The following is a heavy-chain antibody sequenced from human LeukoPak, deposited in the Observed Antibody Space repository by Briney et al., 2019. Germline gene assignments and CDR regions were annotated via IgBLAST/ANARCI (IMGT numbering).Heavy chain of an antibody. CDR1: GFIFSDHY. Sequence: GGPLRLSCAASGFIFSDHYMDWVRQAPGKGLEWVGRAKNKINSYTTMYAASVKDRFTISRDDSKNSLYLQMNSLKTEDTAVYYCASNPRITIFGVVTDAFDIWGQGTMVTVSS. D-gene: IGHD3-3*01. CDR2: AKNKINSYTT. CDR3: ASNPRITIFGVVTDAFDI. V-gene: IGHV3-72*01. J-gene: IGHJ3*02.